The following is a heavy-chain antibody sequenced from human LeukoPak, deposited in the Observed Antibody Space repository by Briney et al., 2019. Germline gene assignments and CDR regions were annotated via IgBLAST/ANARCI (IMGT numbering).Heavy chain of an antibody. Sequence: PGGSLRLSCAASGFTVSSNYMSWVRQAPGKGLEWVSAISGSGGSTYYADSVKGRFTISRDNSKNTLYLQMNSLRAEDTAVYYCAKDKDTLLWFGESQEENYFDYWGQGTLVTVSS. V-gene: IGHV3-23*01. CDR1: GFTVSSNY. J-gene: IGHJ4*02. CDR3: AKDKDTLLWFGESQEENYFDY. CDR2: ISGSGGST. D-gene: IGHD3-10*01.